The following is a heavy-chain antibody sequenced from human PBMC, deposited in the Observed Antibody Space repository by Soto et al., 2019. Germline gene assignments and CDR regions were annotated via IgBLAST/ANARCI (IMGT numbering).Heavy chain of an antibody. J-gene: IGHJ4*02. Sequence: EVQLLESGGALVQPGGSLRLSCAASGFTFSTYAIIWARQAPGKGLEWVSVISGSGDKTYYADSVKGRFTISRDNSKNTVFLQMNSLKVEDTDVYYCAKGGWGTVLDYWGQGTLVTVSS. D-gene: IGHD1-7*01. CDR3: AKGGWGTVLDY. V-gene: IGHV3-23*01. CDR1: GFTFSTYA. CDR2: ISGSGDKT.